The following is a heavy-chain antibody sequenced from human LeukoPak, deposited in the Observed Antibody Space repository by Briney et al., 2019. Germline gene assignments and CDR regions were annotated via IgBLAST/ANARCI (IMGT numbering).Heavy chain of an antibody. CDR2: ISGSGGST. J-gene: IGHJ4*02. CDR1: GFTFSNAW. Sequence: GGSLRLSCAASGFTFSNAWMSWVRQAPGKGLEWVSAISGSGGSTYYADSVKGRFTISRDNSKNTLYLQMNSLRAEDTAVYYCAGASGTYRYFDYWGQGTLVTVSS. V-gene: IGHV3-23*01. D-gene: IGHD1-26*01. CDR3: AGASGTYRYFDY.